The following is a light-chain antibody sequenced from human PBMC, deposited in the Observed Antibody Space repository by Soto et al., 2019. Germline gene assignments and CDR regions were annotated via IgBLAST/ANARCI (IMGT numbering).Light chain of an antibody. V-gene: IGLV2-14*03. CDR1: SSDIGAFNH. CDR2: DVI. CDR3: ISYTSSSSYV. J-gene: IGLJ1*01. Sequence: QSVLTQPASVSDSRGQSITISCIGTSSDIGAFNHVSWHQQHPGKAPKLIIYDVINRPSGVSNRFSGSKTGNTASLIISGLQAEDEADYYCISYTSSSSYVFGSGTKVTVL.